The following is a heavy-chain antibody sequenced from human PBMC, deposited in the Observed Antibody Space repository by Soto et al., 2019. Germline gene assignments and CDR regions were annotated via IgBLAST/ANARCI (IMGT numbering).Heavy chain of an antibody. V-gene: IGHV3-74*01. CDR3: ARAQLLPDDAFDA. D-gene: IGHD2-2*01. CDR1: GFTFSNFW. J-gene: IGHJ3*01. Sequence: TGGSLRLSCAASGFTFSNFWMHWVRQAPGKGPVWVSRINGDGSSTSHADSVKGRFTISRDNAENTLFLQMSGLRAEDTAVYYCARAQLLPDDAFDAWGRGTVVTVS. CDR2: INGDGSST.